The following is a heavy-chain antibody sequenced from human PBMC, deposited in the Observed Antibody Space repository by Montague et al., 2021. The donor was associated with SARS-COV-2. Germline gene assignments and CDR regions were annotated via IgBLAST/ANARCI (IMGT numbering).Heavy chain of an antibody. CDR1: GYSFTSYW. Sequence: QSAAEVKKPGESLRISCKGSGYSFTSYWISWVRQMPGKGLEWMGRIDPSDSYTNYSPSFQGHVTISADKSISTAYLQWSSLKASDTAMYYCARQGIVPAAILEWGWFDPWGQGTLVTVSS. V-gene: IGHV5-10-1*01. J-gene: IGHJ5*02. D-gene: IGHD2-2*02. CDR2: IDPSDSYT. CDR3: ARQGIVPAAILEWGWFDP.